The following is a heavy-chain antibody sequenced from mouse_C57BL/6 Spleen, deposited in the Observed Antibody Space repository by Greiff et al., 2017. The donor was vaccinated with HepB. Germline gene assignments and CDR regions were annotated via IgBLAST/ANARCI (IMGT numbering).Heavy chain of an antibody. Sequence: VQLQQPGTELVKPGASVKLSCTASGYTFTSYWLHWVKQRPGQGLEWIGNINPSHGGTNSNEKFQSKATLTVDKSSSTAYMQLSSLTSEYSAVYYCATRGDIYYDYDGREYYYAMDYWGQGTSVTVSA. J-gene: IGHJ4*01. CDR3: ATRGDIYYDYDGREYYYAMDY. V-gene: IGHV1-53*01. CDR1: GYTFTSYW. D-gene: IGHD2-4*01. CDR2: INPSHGGT.